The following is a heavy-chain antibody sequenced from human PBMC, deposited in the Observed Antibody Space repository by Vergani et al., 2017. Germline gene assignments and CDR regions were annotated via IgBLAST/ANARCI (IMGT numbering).Heavy chain of an antibody. Sequence: VHLVESGGGLALPGRSLRLSCVASGFTSAGYAMHWVRQAPGKGLEWVSGISWNSNSIGYADPVKGRFTISRDNAKNSLYLQMNSLRAEDTALYYCAKDLGTSAGGGWFDPWGQGTLVTVSS. CDR2: ISWNSNSI. V-gene: IGHV3-9*02. CDR1: GFTSAGYA. J-gene: IGHJ5*02. D-gene: IGHD3-10*01. CDR3: AKDLGTSAGGGWFDP.